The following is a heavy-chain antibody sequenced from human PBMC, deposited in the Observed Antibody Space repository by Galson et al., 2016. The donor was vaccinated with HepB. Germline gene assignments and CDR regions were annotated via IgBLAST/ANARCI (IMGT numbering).Heavy chain of an antibody. J-gene: IGHJ3*01. V-gene: IGHV3-74*01. CDR3: AILYHDLLTG. D-gene: IGHD3/OR15-3a*01. Sequence: SLRLSCAVSGFTFSNYWMHWVRQAPGKGLVWVSRINSDGSTTTYADSVKGRFTISRDNAKNTLYLQMNSLRAEDTALYYCAILYHDLLTGWGQGTMVTVSS. CDR2: INSDGSTT. CDR1: GFTFSNYW.